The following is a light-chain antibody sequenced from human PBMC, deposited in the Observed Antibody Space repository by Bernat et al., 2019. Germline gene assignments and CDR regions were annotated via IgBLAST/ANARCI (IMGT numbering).Light chain of an antibody. J-gene: IGKJ5*01. Sequence: EIVLTQSQATLSLSPGERATLSCRASQSVSSYLDWYQHKHGQDPRLLIYDASNRATCIPARFSGSGSGTDFTLTISSLEPEYFAVYSCQQRGQWPPITFGHGTRLYIK. V-gene: IGKV3-11*01. CDR2: DAS. CDR1: QSVSSY. CDR3: QQRGQWPPIT.